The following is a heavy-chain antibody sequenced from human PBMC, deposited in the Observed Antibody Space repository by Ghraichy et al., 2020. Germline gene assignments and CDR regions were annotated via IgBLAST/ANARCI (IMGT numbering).Heavy chain of an antibody. CDR2: IYPGDSDT. D-gene: IGHD3-22*01. CDR1: GYSFTSYW. Sequence: GESLNISCKGSGYSFTSYWIGWVRQMPGKGLEWMGIIYPGDSDTRYSPSFQGQVTISADKSISTAYLQWSSLKASDTAMYYCARQIPYYDSSGYYNPPWGYWGQGTLVTVSS. J-gene: IGHJ4*02. V-gene: IGHV5-51*01. CDR3: ARQIPYYDSSGYYNPPWGY.